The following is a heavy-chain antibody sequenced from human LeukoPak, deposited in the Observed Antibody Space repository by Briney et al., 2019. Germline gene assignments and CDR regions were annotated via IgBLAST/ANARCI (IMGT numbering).Heavy chain of an antibody. Sequence: PSETLSLTCTVSSGSISSSSYYWGWIRQPPGKGLEWIGSIYYSGSTYYNPSLKSRVTISVDTSKNQFSLKLSSVTAADTAVYYCARAPGSGTTFDYWGQGTLVTVSS. J-gene: IGHJ4*02. D-gene: IGHD3-10*01. CDR3: ARAPGSGTTFDY. CDR1: SGSISSSSYY. V-gene: IGHV4-39*07. CDR2: IYYSGST.